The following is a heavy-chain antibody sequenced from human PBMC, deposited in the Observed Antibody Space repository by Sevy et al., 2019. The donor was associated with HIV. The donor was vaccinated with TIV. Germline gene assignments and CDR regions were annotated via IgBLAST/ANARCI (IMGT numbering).Heavy chain of an antibody. CDR1: GGAISSYY. D-gene: IGHD3-22*01. J-gene: IGHJ3*02. CDR3: ARHVSLSSGSDAFDI. V-gene: IGHV4-59*08. Sequence: SETLSLTCTVSGGAISSYYWSWIRQPPGKGLEWIGYIYYSGSTNYNPSLKSRVTISVDTSKNQFSLKLSSVTAADTAVYYCARHVSLSSGSDAFDIWGQWTVVTVSS. CDR2: IYYSGST.